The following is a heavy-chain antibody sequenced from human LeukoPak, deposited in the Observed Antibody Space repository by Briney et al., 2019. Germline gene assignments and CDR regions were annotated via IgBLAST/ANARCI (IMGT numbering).Heavy chain of an antibody. D-gene: IGHD2-2*02. J-gene: IGHJ4*02. CDR3: ARGGAVVVPAAIKSSDY. CDR2: ISSSSYI. CDR1: GFTFSSYS. V-gene: IGHV3-21*01. Sequence: GGSLRLSCAASGFTFSSYSMNWVRQAPGKGLERVSSISSSSYIYYADSVKGRFTISRVNAKNSLYLQMNSLRAEDTAVYYCARGGAVVVPAAIKSSDYWGQGTLVTVSS.